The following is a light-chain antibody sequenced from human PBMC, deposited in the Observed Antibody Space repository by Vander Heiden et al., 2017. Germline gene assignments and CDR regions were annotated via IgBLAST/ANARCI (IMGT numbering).Light chain of an antibody. CDR3: QQAHRFPVT. CDR1: QDINNW. Sequence: DIQMTQSPSSVSANVGDSVTITCRASQDINNWLAWYQQKPGKAPHLLIHGASSLQSGVPSRFSGSGSGTDFTLTITSLQPEDFATYYCQQAHRFPVTFGQGTRLESK. J-gene: IGKJ5*01. CDR2: GAS. V-gene: IGKV1-12*01.